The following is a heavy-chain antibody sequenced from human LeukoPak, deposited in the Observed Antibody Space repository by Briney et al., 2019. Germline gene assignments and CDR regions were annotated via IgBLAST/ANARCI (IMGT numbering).Heavy chain of an antibody. CDR2: IYSGGST. CDR3: ARDMRRGYYDC. V-gene: IGHV3-66*02. CDR1: GFTVSSNY. J-gene: IGHJ4*02. D-gene: IGHD3-22*01. Sequence: GGSLRLSCAASGFTVSSNYMSWVRQAPGKGLEWVPVIYSGGSTYYADSVKGRFTISRDNSKNTLYLQMNSLRAEDTAVYYCARDMRRGYYDCWGQGTLVTVSS.